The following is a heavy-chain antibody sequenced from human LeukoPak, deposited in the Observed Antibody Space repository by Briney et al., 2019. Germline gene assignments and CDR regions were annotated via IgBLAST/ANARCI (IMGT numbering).Heavy chain of an antibody. CDR1: GYTFTGYY. D-gene: IGHD6-13*01. V-gene: IGHV1-2*02. CDR2: INPNSGGT. CDR3: ARVYGDSSSWYDY. Sequence: GASVKVSCKASGYTFTGYYMHWVRQAPGQGLEWMGWINPNSGGTNYAQKFQGRVTMTRDTSISTAYMELSRLRSDGTAVYYCARVYGDSSSWYDYWGQGTLVTVSS. J-gene: IGHJ4*02.